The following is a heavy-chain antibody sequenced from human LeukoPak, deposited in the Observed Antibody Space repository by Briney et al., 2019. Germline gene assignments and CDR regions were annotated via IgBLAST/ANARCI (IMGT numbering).Heavy chain of an antibody. CDR3: VKYSSGWYYDY. V-gene: IGHV3-64D*09. D-gene: IGHD6-19*01. CDR1: GFTFSKYA. CDR2: TNDNGRST. Sequence: GGPLRLSCSASGFTFSKYAMHWVRQAPGKGLEYVSATNDNGRSTYYADSVKGRFSISRDNSKNTLYLQMSSLRTEDTAVYYCVKYSSGWYYDYWGQGTLVTVSS. J-gene: IGHJ4*02.